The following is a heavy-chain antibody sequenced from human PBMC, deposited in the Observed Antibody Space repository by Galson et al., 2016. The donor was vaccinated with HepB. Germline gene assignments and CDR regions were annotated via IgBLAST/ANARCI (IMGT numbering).Heavy chain of an antibody. CDR3: AGGGAELEAGGAFDI. Sequence: SLRLSCAASGLTFSDSYMSWIRHAPGKGLEWLSYIGSRTTVIYYADSVKGRVTISRDYSKKLLYLQRNSLRTEDTAIYYCAGGGAELEAGGAFDIWGQGAMVTVSS. V-gene: IGHV3-11*01. D-gene: IGHD1-1*01. CDR2: IGSRTTVI. CDR1: GLTFSDSY. J-gene: IGHJ3*02.